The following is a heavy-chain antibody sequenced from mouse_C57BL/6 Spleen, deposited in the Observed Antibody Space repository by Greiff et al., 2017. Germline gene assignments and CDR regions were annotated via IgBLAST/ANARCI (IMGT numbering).Heavy chain of an antibody. V-gene: IGHV1-55*01. CDR3: GRERNWDRAMDY. Sequence: VQLQQPGAELVKPGASVKMSCKASGYTFTSYWITWVKQRPGQGLEWIGDIYPGSGSTNYNEKFKSKATLTVDTSSSTAYMQLSSLTSEDSAVYYCGRERNWDRAMDYWGQGTSVTVSS. CDR1: GYTFTSYW. CDR2: IYPGSGST. D-gene: IGHD4-1*01. J-gene: IGHJ4*01.